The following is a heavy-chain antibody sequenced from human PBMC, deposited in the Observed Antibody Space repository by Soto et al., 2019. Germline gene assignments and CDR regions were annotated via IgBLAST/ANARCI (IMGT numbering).Heavy chain of an antibody. J-gene: IGHJ5*02. Sequence: QVQLEQSGAEVKKPGASVKVSCKASGYTFTSYDINWVRQATGQGLEYLGWMNPNSGNTGYVQKFQGRVTMTRDTSISTAYMELSSLRSEDTAVYFCARGVKYGAYSRWFDPWGQGTLVTVSS. CDR2: MNPNSGNT. V-gene: IGHV1-8*01. D-gene: IGHD4-17*01. CDR1: GYTFTSYD. CDR3: ARGVKYGAYSRWFDP.